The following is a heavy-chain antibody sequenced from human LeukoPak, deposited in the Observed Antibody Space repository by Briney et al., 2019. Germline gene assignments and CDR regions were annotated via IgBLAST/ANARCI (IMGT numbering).Heavy chain of an antibody. D-gene: IGHD3-22*01. CDR1: GGSISSGGYS. Sequence: PSQTLSLTCAVSGGSISSGGYSWSWIRQPPGKGLDWIGYIYHSGSTYYNPSLKSRVTISIDRSKNQFSLKLSSVTAADTAVYYCARMVYDRSGYHFDYWGQGTLVTVS. CDR3: ARMVYDRSGYHFDY. J-gene: IGHJ4*02. CDR2: IYHSGST. V-gene: IGHV4-30-2*01.